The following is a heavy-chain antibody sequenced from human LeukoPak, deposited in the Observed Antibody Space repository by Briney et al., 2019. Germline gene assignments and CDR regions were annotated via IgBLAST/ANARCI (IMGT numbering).Heavy chain of an antibody. D-gene: IGHD5-18*01. CDR2: INHSGST. V-gene: IGHV4-34*01. CDR1: GGSFSGYY. Sequence: KPSETLSLTCAVYGGSFSGYYWSWIRQPPGKGLEWIGEINHSGSTNYNPSLKSRVTISVDTSKNQFSLKLSSVTAADTAVYYCARDESGSHSRIQLWLPIYYYYYGMDVWGQGTTVTVSS. J-gene: IGHJ6*02. CDR3: ARDESGSHSRIQLWLPIYYYYYGMDV.